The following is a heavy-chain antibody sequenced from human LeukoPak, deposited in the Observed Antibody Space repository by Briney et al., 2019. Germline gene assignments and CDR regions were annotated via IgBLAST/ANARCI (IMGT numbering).Heavy chain of an antibody. D-gene: IGHD2-2*02. CDR2: ISSSSSYI. J-gene: IGHJ4*02. CDR1: GFTFSSYS. V-gene: IGHV3-21*01. Sequence: PGGSLRLSCAASGFTFSSYSMNWVRQAPGKGLEWVSSISSSSSYIYYADSVKGRFTISRDNAKNSLYLQMNSLRAEDTAVYYCARDPRYCSSTGCYIGDYWGQGTLVTVSS. CDR3: ARDPRYCSSTGCYIGDY.